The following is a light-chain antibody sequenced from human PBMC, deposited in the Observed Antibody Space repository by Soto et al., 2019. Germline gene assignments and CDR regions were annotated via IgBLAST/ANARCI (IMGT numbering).Light chain of an antibody. J-gene: IGKJ1*01. CDR1: QSVSSSY. CDR3: QQYNNWLWT. V-gene: IGKV3D-20*01. Sequence: EIVLTQSPATLSLSPGERATLSCGASQSVSSSYLAWYQQKPGLAPRLLIHDASTRATGISVRFSGSGSGTEFTLTISSLQSEDFAVYYCQQYNNWLWTFGQGTKVEIK. CDR2: DAS.